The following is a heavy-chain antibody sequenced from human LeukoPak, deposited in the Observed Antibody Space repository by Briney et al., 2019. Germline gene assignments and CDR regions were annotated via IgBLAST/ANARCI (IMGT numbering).Heavy chain of an antibody. V-gene: IGHV1-69*02. CDR2: IIPILGLA. J-gene: IGHJ4*02. CDR3: ARFRVGATLGYFDY. Sequence: SVKVSCKASGYTFTTYYMHWVRQVPGQGLEWMGRIIPILGLANSAQKFQGRVTITADKSTSTAYMELSSLRSEDTAVYYCARFRVGATLGYFDYWGQGTLVTVSS. CDR1: GYTFTTYY. D-gene: IGHD1-26*01.